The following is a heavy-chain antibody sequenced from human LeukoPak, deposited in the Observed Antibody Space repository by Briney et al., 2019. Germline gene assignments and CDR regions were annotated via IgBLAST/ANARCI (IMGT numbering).Heavy chain of an antibody. V-gene: IGHV3-23*01. CDR3: AKENAPSRVVYYFDY. D-gene: IGHD2-15*01. J-gene: IGHJ4*02. CDR1: GFTFNNYV. CDR2: ISGSGGSA. Sequence: RAGGSLRLSCAASGFTFNNYVMSWVRQAPGKGLEWVSTISGSGGSAYYAESVKGRFTISRDNSKNTLYVQMNSLRAEDTAVYYCAKENAPSRVVYYFDYWGQGTLVTVSS.